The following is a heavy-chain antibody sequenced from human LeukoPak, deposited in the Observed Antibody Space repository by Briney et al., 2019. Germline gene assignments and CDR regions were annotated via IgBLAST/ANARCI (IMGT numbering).Heavy chain of an antibody. CDR2: ISYDGSNK. V-gene: IGHV3-30*19. Sequence: GGSLRLSCAASGFSFSSYGMHWVRQAPGKGLEWVAVISYDGSNKYYADSVKGRFTISRDNSKNTLYLQMNSLRAEDTAVYYCARSLAVRFLEWLSGHDAFDIWGQGTMVTVSS. D-gene: IGHD3-3*01. CDR1: GFSFSSYG. CDR3: ARSLAVRFLEWLSGHDAFDI. J-gene: IGHJ3*02.